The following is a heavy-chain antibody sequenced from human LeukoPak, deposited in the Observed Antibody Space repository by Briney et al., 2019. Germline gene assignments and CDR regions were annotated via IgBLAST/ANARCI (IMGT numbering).Heavy chain of an antibody. CDR2: IWYDGSNK. CDR1: GFTFSTYD. J-gene: IGHJ4*02. CDR3: AKPELEYYFDY. D-gene: IGHD1-26*01. V-gene: IGHV3-30*02. Sequence: GGSLRLSCAASGFTFSTYDMHWVRQAPGKGLEWVALIWYDGSNKHYADSVKGRFTISRDNSKNTLYLQMNSLRAEDTAVYYCAKPELEYYFDYWGQGTLVTVSS.